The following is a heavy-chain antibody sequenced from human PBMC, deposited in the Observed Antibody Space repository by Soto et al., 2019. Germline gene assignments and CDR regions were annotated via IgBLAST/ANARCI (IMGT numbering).Heavy chain of an antibody. CDR3: ARVFMITFGGLTPSPRAYRFDY. CDR2: IFPGDSDT. D-gene: IGHD3-16*01. CDR1: GYTFSGHW. Sequence: EVQLAQSGPEMKKPGESLRISCKTSGYTFSGHWVAWVRQRPGKGLEWLGIIFPGDSDTRYSPSFQGQVTISADPSTATHYLQWSSLTPSDTATYYCARVFMITFGGLTPSPRAYRFDYWGQGTRVTVSS. V-gene: IGHV5-51*01. J-gene: IGHJ4*02.